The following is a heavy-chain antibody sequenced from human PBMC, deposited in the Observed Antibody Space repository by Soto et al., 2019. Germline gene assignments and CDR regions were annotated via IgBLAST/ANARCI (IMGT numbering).Heavy chain of an antibody. Sequence: VQLVESGGGLVQPGGSLRLSCAASGFTFSTYWMTWVRRPPGKGLEWVANLDQDGSERYYVDSVRGRFTISGDNATNSLYLQMNGLRAEDAAVYYCVCGGNFFVYWGQGTLVTVSP. CDR1: GFTFSTYW. J-gene: IGHJ4*02. CDR3: VCGGNFFVY. D-gene: IGHD3-16*01. CDR2: LDQDGSER. V-gene: IGHV3-7*01.